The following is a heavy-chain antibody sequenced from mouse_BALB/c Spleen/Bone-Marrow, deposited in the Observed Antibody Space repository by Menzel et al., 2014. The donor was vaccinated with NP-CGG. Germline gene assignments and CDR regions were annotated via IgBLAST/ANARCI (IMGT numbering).Heavy chain of an antibody. CDR1: GYAFXAYW. V-gene: IGHV1-80*01. J-gene: IGHJ2*01. CDR2: IYPGDGDT. Sequence: ESGAELVRPGSSVKISCKASGYAFXAYWMNWVKQRPGQGLEWIGQIYPGDGDTNYNGKFKGKATLTADKSSSTAYMQLSSLTSEDSAVYFCTRSTATFDYWGQGTTLTVSS. D-gene: IGHD1-2*01. CDR3: TRSTATFDY.